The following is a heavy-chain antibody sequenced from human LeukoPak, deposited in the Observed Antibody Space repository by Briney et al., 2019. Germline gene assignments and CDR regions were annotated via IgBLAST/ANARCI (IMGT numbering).Heavy chain of an antibody. D-gene: IGHD3-22*01. V-gene: IGHV3-7*01. CDR2: IKQDGSEK. Sequence: QPGGSLRLSCAASGFTFSSYWKSWVRQAPGKGLEWVANIKQDGSEKYYVDSVKGRFTISRDNAKNSLYLQMNSLRAEDTAVYYCARDRRGYYDSSGYHYWGQGTLVTVSS. J-gene: IGHJ4*02. CDR3: ARDRRGYYDSSGYHY. CDR1: GFTFSSYW.